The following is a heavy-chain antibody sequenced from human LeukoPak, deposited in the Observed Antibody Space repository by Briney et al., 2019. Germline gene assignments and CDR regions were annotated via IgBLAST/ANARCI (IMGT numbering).Heavy chain of an antibody. Sequence: GGSLRLSCAASGFTFSSYAMHWVRQAPGKGLEWVAVISYDGSNKYYADSVKGRFTISRDNSKNTLYLQMNSLRAEDTAVYYCARVRGSSGYYSEYYFDYWGQGTLVTVSS. CDR3: ARVRGSSGYYSEYYFDY. D-gene: IGHD3-22*01. J-gene: IGHJ4*02. CDR2: ISYDGSNK. CDR1: GFTFSSYA. V-gene: IGHV3-30-3*01.